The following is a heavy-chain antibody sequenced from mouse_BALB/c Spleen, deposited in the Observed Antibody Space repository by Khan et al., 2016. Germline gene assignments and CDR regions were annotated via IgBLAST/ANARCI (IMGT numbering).Heavy chain of an antibody. J-gene: IGHJ4*01. CDR3: TRSHGYYAMDY. Sequence: QLQESGPDLVKPSQSLSLTCTVTGYSITSGYSWHWIRQFPGNKLEWMGYIHYSGGTKYISSLKSRISITRDTSKNQFFLQLNSVTPEDTATYYCTRSHGYYAMDYWGQGTSVTVSS. V-gene: IGHV3-1*02. CDR2: IHYSGGT. CDR1: GYSITSGYS.